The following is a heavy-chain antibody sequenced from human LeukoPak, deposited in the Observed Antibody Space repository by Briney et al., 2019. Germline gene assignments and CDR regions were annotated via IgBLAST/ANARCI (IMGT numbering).Heavy chain of an antibody. CDR2: ISAYNGST. CDR3: ARDCSGGSCYSY. J-gene: IGHJ4*02. D-gene: IGHD2-15*01. CDR1: GYTFTSYG. Sequence: ASVKVSCKASGYTFTSYGISWVRQAPGQGLEWMGWISAYNGSTNYAQKLQGRVTMTTDTSTSTAYMELRSLRSDDTAVYYCARDCSGGSCYSYWGQGTLVTVSS. V-gene: IGHV1-18*01.